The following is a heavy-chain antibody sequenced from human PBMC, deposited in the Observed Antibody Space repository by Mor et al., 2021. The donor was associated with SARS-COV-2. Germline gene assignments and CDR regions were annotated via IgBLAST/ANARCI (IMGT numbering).Heavy chain of an antibody. CDR3: ARGHWLDP. J-gene: IGHJ5*02. V-gene: IGHV1-69*01. Sequence: GQGLEWMGAIIPMLGAPNYAQKFQGRLTIGADESTSIVYMELSGLTVEDTATYYCARGHWLDPWGQGSLVIVS. CDR2: IIPMLGAP.